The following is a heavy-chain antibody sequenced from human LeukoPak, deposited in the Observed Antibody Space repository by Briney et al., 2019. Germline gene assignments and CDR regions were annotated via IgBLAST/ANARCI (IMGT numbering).Heavy chain of an antibody. CDR1: GGSISSINYY. V-gene: IGHV4-39*07. CDR2: IYYSGST. CDR3: ARDIGDYFDY. D-gene: IGHD3-10*01. Sequence: SETLSLTCTVSGGSISSINYYWGWIRQPPGKGLEWIGSIYYSGSTYYNPSLKSRFTISVDTSKNQFSLKESSVTAADTAVYYCARDIGDYFDYWGQGTLVTVSS. J-gene: IGHJ4*02.